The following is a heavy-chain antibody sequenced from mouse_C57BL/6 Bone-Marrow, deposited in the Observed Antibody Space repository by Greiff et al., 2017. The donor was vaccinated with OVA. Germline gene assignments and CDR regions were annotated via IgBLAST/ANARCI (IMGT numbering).Heavy chain of an antibody. CDR2: INPSNGGT. CDR3: ARDGYYSAWFAY. J-gene: IGHJ3*01. V-gene: IGHV1-53*01. Sequence: QVQLQQPGTELVKPGASVKLSCKASGYTFTSYWMHWVKQRPGQGLEWIGNINPSNGGTTYNEKFKSKATLTVDKSYSTDYMQLSILTYEYAAVYYCARDGYYSAWFAYWGQGTLVTVSA. D-gene: IGHD2-3*01. CDR1: GYTFTSYW.